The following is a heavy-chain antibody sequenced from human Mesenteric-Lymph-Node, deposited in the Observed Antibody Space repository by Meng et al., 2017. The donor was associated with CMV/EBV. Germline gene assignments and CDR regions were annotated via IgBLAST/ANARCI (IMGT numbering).Heavy chain of an antibody. J-gene: IGHJ4*02. CDR3: ARVGSGGAFDS. D-gene: IGHD1-26*01. Sequence: GESLKISCAASGFFFSSFAMNWVRQAPGKGLEWVSYISRSGSNRIYYADSVRGRCTISRDNAKNSLYLQMNRLTAEDTAVYFCARVGSGGAFDSWGQGALVTVSS. CDR1: GFFFSSFA. V-gene: IGHV3-48*03. CDR2: ISRSGSNRI.